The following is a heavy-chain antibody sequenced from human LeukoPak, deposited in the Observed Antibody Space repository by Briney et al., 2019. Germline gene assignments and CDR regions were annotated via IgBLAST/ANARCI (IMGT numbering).Heavy chain of an antibody. D-gene: IGHD3-9*01. Sequence: GGSLRLSCAAPGFTFDSYAMSWVRQPPGKGLQCVSTISGGGGSTYYADSVEGRFTISRDNSKNTLFLQMNSLRAEDTAVYYCAKGTEYYDILDYWGQGTLVTVSS. J-gene: IGHJ4*02. CDR2: ISGGGGST. CDR1: GFTFDSYA. CDR3: AKGTEYYDILDY. V-gene: IGHV3-23*01.